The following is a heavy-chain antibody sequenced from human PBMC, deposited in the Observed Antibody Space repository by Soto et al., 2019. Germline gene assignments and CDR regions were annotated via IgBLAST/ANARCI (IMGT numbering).Heavy chain of an antibody. D-gene: IGHD2-2*01. CDR3: ARERTPGYCGSGSCYLVVGYMDV. CDR2: IYTGGST. V-gene: IGHV3-66*01. J-gene: IGHJ6*04. CDR1: GFTVSSNY. Sequence: GGSLRLSCAASGFTVSSNYMSWVRQAPGKGLEWVSVIYTGGSTYYADSVKGRFTISRDNSKNTLHLQMNSLRAEDTAVYYCARERTPGYCGSGSCYLVVGYMDVWGKGTTVTVSS.